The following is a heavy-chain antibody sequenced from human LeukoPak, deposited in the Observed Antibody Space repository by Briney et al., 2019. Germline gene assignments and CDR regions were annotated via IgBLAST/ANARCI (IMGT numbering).Heavy chain of an antibody. CDR2: IYYSGST. J-gene: IGHJ4*02. V-gene: IGHV4-39*07. CDR3: ANAGLEMATVDY. D-gene: IGHD5-24*01. Sequence: SETLSLTCTVSGGSISSSSYYWGWIRQPPGKGLERIGSIYYSGSTYYNPSLKSRVTISVDTSKNQFSLKLSSVTAADTAVYYCANAGLEMATVDYWGQGTLVTVSS. CDR1: GGSISSSSYY.